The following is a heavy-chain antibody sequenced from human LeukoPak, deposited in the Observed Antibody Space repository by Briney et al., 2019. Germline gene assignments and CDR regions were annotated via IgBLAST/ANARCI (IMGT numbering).Heavy chain of an antibody. CDR1: GGSISSGSYY. CDR3: ARGSSSWYTTIDY. Sequence: SETLSLTCTVSGGSISSGSYYWSWIRQPAGKGLEWIGRIYTSGSTNYNPSLKSRVTISVDTSKNQFSLKLSSVTAADTAVYYCARGSSSWYTTIDYWGQGTLVTVSS. CDR2: IYTSGST. J-gene: IGHJ4*02. D-gene: IGHD6-13*01. V-gene: IGHV4-61*02.